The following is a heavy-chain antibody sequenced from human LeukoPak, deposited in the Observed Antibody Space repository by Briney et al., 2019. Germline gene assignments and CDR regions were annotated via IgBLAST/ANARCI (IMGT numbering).Heavy chain of an antibody. CDR1: GFTFSSYG. Sequence: GGSLRLSCAASGFTFSSYGMSWVRRAPGKGLESVSAISGSGDSTYYADSVKGQFTISRDNSRNTLYLQLNSLRPEDTAVYYCAKDQEAQLWLRGGYFDYWGQGTLVTVSS. CDR3: AKDQEAQLWLRGGYFDY. CDR2: ISGSGDST. J-gene: IGHJ4*02. D-gene: IGHD5-18*01. V-gene: IGHV3-23*01.